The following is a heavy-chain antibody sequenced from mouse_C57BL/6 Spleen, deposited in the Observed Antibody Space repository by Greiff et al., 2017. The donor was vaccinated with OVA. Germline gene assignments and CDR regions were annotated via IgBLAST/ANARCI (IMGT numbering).Heavy chain of an antibody. D-gene: IGHD1-1*01. CDR2: MDPENGDT. CDR3: TTSITTVVEGGFAY. J-gene: IGHJ3*01. Sequence: VQLQQSGAELVRPGASVKLSCTASGFNIKDDYMHWVKQRPEQGLEWIGWMDPENGDTEYASKFQGKATIKADTSSNTAYLQLRSLTSEDTAVYYCTTSITTVVEGGFAYWGQGTLVTVSA. V-gene: IGHV14-4*01. CDR1: GFNIKDDY.